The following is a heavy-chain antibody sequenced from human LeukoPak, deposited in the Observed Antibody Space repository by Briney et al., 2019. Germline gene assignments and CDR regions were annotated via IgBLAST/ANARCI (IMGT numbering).Heavy chain of an antibody. V-gene: IGHV3-30-3*01. D-gene: IGHD6-13*01. CDR1: WFTFSNHA. CDR3: ARGDSSWDYFDY. CDR2: ISYDGSNK. Sequence: PGGSLRLACAASWFTFSNHAMHWVRQAPSKWLEWVAVISYDGSNKYYADAVKGRFTISRDNSKNTLYLQMNSLRTEDTAVYYCARGDSSWDYFDYWGQGTLVTVSS. J-gene: IGHJ4*02.